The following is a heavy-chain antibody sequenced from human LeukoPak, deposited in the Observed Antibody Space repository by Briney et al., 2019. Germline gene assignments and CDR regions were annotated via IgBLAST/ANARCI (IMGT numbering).Heavy chain of an antibody. J-gene: IGHJ4*02. CDR3: AKDIRYFDWLSYFDY. D-gene: IGHD3-9*01. CDR2: ISYDGSNK. V-gene: IGHV3-30*18. Sequence: GGSLRLSCAASGFTFSSYGMHWVRQAPGKGLEWVAVISYDGSNKYYAVSVKGRFTISRDNSKNTLYLQMNSLRAEDTAVYYCAKDIRYFDWLSYFDYWGQGTLVTVSS. CDR1: GFTFSSYG.